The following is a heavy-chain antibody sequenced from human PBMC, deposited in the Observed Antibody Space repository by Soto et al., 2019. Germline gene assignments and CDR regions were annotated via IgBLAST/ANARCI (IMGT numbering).Heavy chain of an antibody. Sequence: ESLKISCEGSGYSFTTYWIGWVRQMPGKGLEWMGVIYPADSDTAYSPSFQGQVTISADKSISTAYLQWSSLKSSDTAIYYCARHVDASPFDSWGQGTLVIVSS. CDR3: ARHVDASPFDS. CDR1: GYSFTTYW. J-gene: IGHJ4*02. CDR2: IYPADSDT. D-gene: IGHD2-15*01. V-gene: IGHV5-51*01.